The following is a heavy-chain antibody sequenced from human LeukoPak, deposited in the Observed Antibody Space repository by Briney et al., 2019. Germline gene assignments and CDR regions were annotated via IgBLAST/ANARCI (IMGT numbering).Heavy chain of an antibody. CDR1: GGSISSGDYY. D-gene: IGHD6-25*01. J-gene: IGHJ6*02. CDR3: ARDPLRLRAGYGMDV. CDR2: IYYSGST. V-gene: IGHV4-30-4*01. Sequence: SETLSLTCTVSGGSISSGDYYWSWIRQPPGKGLEWIGYIYYSGSTYYNPSLKSRVTISVETSKNQFSLKLSSVTAADTAVYYCARDPLRLRAGYGMDVWGQGTTVTVSS.